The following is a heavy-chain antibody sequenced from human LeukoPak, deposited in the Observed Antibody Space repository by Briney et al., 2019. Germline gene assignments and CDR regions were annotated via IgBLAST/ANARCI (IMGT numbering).Heavy chain of an antibody. CDR1: GFTFSSYS. CDR3: ARDRWFGESLPAHFDY. J-gene: IGHJ4*02. V-gene: IGHV3-48*01. Sequence: GGSLRLSCAVSGFTFSSYSMSWVRQAPGKGLEWISYISSTGGTVYYADSVEGRFTISRDNAQNSLYLQMNNLRAEDTAVYYCARDRWFGESLPAHFDYWGQGTLVTVSS. D-gene: IGHD3-10*01. CDR2: ISSTGGTV.